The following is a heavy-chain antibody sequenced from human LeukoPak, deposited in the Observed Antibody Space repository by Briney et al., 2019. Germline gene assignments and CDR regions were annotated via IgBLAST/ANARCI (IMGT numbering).Heavy chain of an antibody. Sequence: PSETLSLTCTVSGRSITNYYWSCIRQPPGRGLEWIGYIYYSGSTNYNPSLKSRVTISVDTSKNQFSLKLTSVTAADTAVYYCATHGVRYHYAMDVRGQGTTVTVSS. CDR2: IYYSGST. V-gene: IGHV4-59*01. CDR1: GRSITNYY. D-gene: IGHD2-8*01. CDR3: ATHGVRYHYAMDV. J-gene: IGHJ6*02.